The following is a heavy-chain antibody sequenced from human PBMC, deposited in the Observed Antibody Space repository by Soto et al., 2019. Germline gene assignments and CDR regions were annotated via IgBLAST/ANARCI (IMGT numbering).Heavy chain of an antibody. Sequence: GESLKISCKGSGFTFTGYWIAWVRQMPGKGLEWMGIIYPGDSDSSYSPSFQGQVTISADKSINTAYLHWSSLKASDTAIYYCAKHEGYCSTTTCSNFDYWGQGTLVTVSS. J-gene: IGHJ4*02. CDR2: IYPGDSDS. V-gene: IGHV5-51*01. CDR1: GFTFTGYW. CDR3: AKHEGYCSTTTCSNFDY. D-gene: IGHD2-2*01.